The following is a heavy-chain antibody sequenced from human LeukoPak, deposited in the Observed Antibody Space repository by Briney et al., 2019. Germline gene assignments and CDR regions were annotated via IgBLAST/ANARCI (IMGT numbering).Heavy chain of an antibody. D-gene: IGHD2-15*01. Sequence: GGSLRLSCAASGFTFSSYGMHWVRQAPGKGLEWVAFIRYDGSNKYYADSVKGRFTISRDNYKNTLYLQMNSLRAEDTAVYYCAKDMGGYYFDYWGQGTLVTVSS. CDR3: AKDMGGYYFDY. CDR2: IRYDGSNK. J-gene: IGHJ4*02. V-gene: IGHV3-30*02. CDR1: GFTFSSYG.